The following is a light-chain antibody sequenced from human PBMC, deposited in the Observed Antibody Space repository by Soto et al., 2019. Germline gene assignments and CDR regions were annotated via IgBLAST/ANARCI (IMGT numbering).Light chain of an antibody. CDR3: QQYDHWWT. V-gene: IGKV3-15*01. CDR1: QSVSSN. Sequence: EIVMTQSPATLSVAPLEIYTLSFRASQSVSSNLAWYQQKPGQGPRLLIYGASNRATGVPARFSGSGSGTEFTLTISSLQSEDFAVYYCQQYDHWWTFGQGTKVDIK. CDR2: GAS. J-gene: IGKJ1*01.